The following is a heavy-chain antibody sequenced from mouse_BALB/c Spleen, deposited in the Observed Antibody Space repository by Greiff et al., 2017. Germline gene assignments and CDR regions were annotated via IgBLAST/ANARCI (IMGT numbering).Heavy chain of an antibody. CDR1: GFTFSSFG. J-gene: IGHJ1*01. V-gene: IGHV5-17*02. CDR3: ARSGGSISSWYFDV. D-gene: IGHD1-1*01. CDR2: ISSGSSTI. Sequence: EVKLMESGGGLVQPGGSRKLSCAASGFTFSSFGMHWVRQAPEKGLEWVAYISSGSSTIYYADTVKGRFTISRDNPKNTLFLQMTSLRSEDTAMYYCARSGGSISSWYFDVWGAGTTVTVSS.